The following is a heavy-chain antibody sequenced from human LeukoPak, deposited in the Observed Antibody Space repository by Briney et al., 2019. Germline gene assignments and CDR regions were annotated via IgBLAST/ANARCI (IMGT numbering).Heavy chain of an antibody. CDR3: ARLGDDYGDYGDY. V-gene: IGHV4-39*01. D-gene: IGHD4-17*01. CDR1: GGSISNSSYY. Sequence: SETLSLTCTVSGGSISNSSYYWGWIRQPPGKGLEWIGSIHYSGSTYYTPSLKSRVTISVDTSKNQFSLRLSSVTAADTAVYYCARLGDDYGDYGDYWGQGALVTVSS. J-gene: IGHJ4*02. CDR2: IHYSGST.